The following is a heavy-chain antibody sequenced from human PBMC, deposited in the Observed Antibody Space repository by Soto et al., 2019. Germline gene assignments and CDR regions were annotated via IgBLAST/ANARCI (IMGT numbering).Heavy chain of an antibody. CDR2: IKSKTDGGTT. CDR3: TTFTMIVVVNIDDAFDI. D-gene: IGHD3-22*01. J-gene: IGHJ3*02. CDR1: GFTFSNAW. V-gene: IGHV3-15*07. Sequence: GGSLRLSCAASGFTFSNAWMNWVRQAPGKGLEWVGRIKSKTDGGTTDYAAPVKGRFTISRDDSKNTLYLQMNSLKTEDTAVYYCTTFTMIVVVNIDDAFDIWGQGTMVTVSS.